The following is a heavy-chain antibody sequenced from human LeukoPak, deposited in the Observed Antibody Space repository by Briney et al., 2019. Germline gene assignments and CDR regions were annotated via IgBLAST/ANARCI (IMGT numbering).Heavy chain of an antibody. Sequence: GGSLRLSCAASGFTFSSYGMHWVRQAPDKGLEWVAVISYDGSNKYYADSVKGRFTISRDNSKNTLYLQMNSLRAEDTAVYYCAKDSRYSGYENWGQGTLVTVSS. CDR2: ISYDGSNK. V-gene: IGHV3-30*18. J-gene: IGHJ1*01. D-gene: IGHD5-12*01. CDR3: AKDSRYSGYEN. CDR1: GFTFSSYG.